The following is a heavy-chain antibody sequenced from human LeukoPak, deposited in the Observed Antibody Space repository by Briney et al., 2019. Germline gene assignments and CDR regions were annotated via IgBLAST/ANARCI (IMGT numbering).Heavy chain of an antibody. CDR3: ATRFLEVDDP. V-gene: IGHV3-48*03. CDR2: ISSGGSTI. CDR1: GFIFSSCE. Sequence: GGSLRLSCAASGFIFSSCEMNWVRQAPGKGLEWLSYISSGGSTIHYADSVKGRFTISRDDARNSLYLQMNSLRADDTGIYYCATRFLEVDDPWGQGTLVTVSS. J-gene: IGHJ5*02. D-gene: IGHD3-3*01.